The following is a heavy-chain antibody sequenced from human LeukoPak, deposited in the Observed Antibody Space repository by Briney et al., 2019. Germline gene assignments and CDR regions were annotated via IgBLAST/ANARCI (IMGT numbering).Heavy chain of an antibody. Sequence: SETLSLTCTVSGGSISSSSYYWGWIRQPPGKGLEWIGSIYYSGSTYYNPSLKSRVTISVDTSKSQFSLKLSSVTAADTAAYYCARVEQWLSAFDIWGQGTMVTVSS. V-gene: IGHV4-39*01. CDR2: IYYSGST. J-gene: IGHJ3*02. CDR1: GGSISSSSYY. CDR3: ARVEQWLSAFDI. D-gene: IGHD6-19*01.